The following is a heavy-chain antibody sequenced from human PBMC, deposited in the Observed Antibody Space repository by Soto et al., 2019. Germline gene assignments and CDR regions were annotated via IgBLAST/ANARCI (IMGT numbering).Heavy chain of an antibody. D-gene: IGHD3-3*01. CDR2: ISADNGNT. V-gene: IGHV1-18*01. Sequence: ASVKVSCKASGYTFTNYGISWVRQAPGQGLEWMGWISADNGNTEYEQKFQGRVTMTTDTSTSTAYMELRSLRSDDTAVYYCARVYDFWSGYSNPFDYWGQGTPVTVSS. CDR3: ARVYDFWSGYSNPFDY. CDR1: GYTFTNYG. J-gene: IGHJ4*02.